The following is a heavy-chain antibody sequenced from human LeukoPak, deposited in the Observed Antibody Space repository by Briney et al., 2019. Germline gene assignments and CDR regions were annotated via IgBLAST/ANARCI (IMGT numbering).Heavy chain of an antibody. CDR1: GGSFSGYY. D-gene: IGHD4-17*01. Sequence: NPSETLSLTCAVYGGSFSGYYWSWIRQPPGKGLEWIGEINHSGSTNYNPSLKSRVTISVDTSKNQFSLKLSSVTATDTAVYYCARVRQPIHGDYERGGAFDIWGQGTMVTVSS. CDR3: ARVRQPIHGDYERGGAFDI. J-gene: IGHJ3*02. CDR2: INHSGST. V-gene: IGHV4-34*01.